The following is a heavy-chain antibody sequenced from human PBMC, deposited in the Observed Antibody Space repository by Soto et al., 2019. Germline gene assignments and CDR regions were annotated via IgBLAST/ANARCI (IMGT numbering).Heavy chain of an antibody. V-gene: IGHV4-30-4*01. Sequence: SETLSLTCTVSGGSVTSDEDYWTWIRQSPGKGLEWIGYISNSGSTGYNPSLKTRLSMSVDRSKNQFTLRLTSVTAEDTAVYCCARHEGNGNVWPLDYWGQGILVTVSS. CDR1: GGSVTSDEDY. CDR3: ARHEGNGNVWPLDY. CDR2: ISNSGST. J-gene: IGHJ4*02. D-gene: IGHD2-8*01.